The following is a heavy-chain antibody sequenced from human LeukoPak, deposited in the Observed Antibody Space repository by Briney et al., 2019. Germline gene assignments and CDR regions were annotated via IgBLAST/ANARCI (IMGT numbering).Heavy chain of an antibody. V-gene: IGHV3-30-3*01. CDR3: AKDWGYYDTSGYYFDF. CDR2: ISYDGVDK. J-gene: IGHJ4*02. D-gene: IGHD3-22*01. Sequence: PGKSLRLSCAASQFIFNNYAMSWVRQAPGKGLEWVASISYDGVDKYYADSLKDRFTMSRDNSKNSIYLQMNSLRAEDTAVYYCAKDWGYYDTSGYYFDFWGQGTLVTVSA. CDR1: QFIFNNYA.